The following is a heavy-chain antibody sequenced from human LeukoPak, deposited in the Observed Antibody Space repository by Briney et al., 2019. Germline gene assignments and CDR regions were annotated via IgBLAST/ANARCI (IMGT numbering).Heavy chain of an antibody. CDR1: GFTFSNAW. V-gene: IGHV3-15*01. J-gene: IGHJ4*02. Sequence: GGSLRLSCAASGFTFSNAWMSWVRQAPGKGLGWVGRIKSKTDGGTTDYAAPVKGRFTISRDDSKNTLYLQMNSLKTEDTAVYYCTNLGYCSGGSCYGLDYWGQGTLVTVSS. CDR2: IKSKTDGGTT. D-gene: IGHD2-15*01. CDR3: TNLGYCSGGSCYGLDY.